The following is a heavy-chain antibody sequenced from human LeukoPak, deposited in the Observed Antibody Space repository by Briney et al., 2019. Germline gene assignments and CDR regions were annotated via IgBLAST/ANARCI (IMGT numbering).Heavy chain of an antibody. CDR2: IYYSGST. J-gene: IGHJ5*02. D-gene: IGHD6-13*01. CDR3: ASFIAAAGTGWFDP. V-gene: IGHV4-31*03. Sequence: SETLSLTCTVSGGSISSGGYYWSWLRQHPGKGLEWIGYIYYSGSTYYNPSLKSRVTISVDTSKNQFSLKLSSVTAADTVVYYCASFIAAAGTGWFDPWGQGTLVTVSS. CDR1: GGSISSGGYY.